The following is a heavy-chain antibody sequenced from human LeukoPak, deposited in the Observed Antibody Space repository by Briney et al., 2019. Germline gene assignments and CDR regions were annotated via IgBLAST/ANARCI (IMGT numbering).Heavy chain of an antibody. Sequence: PGGSLRLSCAASGFTFDDYAMSWVRQAPGKGLEWVSGINWSGVSTGYADSVKGRFTISRDNTKNSLFLQMNSLRAEDTAFYYCAKGKATLNPYWYFDVWGRGTLVTVSS. J-gene: IGHJ2*01. D-gene: IGHD5-12*01. CDR1: GFTFDDYA. V-gene: IGHV3-20*04. CDR3: AKGKATLNPYWYFDV. CDR2: INWSGVST.